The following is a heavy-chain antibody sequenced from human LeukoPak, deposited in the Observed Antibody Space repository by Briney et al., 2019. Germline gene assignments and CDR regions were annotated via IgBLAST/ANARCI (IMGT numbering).Heavy chain of an antibody. CDR1: GGSINSYY. V-gene: IGHV4-59*08. J-gene: IGHJ1*01. Sequence: PSETLSLTCTVSGGSINSYYWSWIRQPPGKGLEWIGYISYSGSTNYNPSLKSRVTISVDTSKNQFFLKLSSVTAADTAVYYCARQGNSVYFQHWGQGTLVTVSS. D-gene: IGHD4-23*01. CDR3: ARQGNSVYFQH. CDR2: ISYSGST.